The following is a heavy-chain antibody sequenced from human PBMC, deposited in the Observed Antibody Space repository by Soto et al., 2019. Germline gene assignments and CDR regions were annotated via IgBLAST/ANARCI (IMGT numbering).Heavy chain of an antibody. D-gene: IGHD3-22*01. CDR1: GFTFSSYA. CDR2: ISGSGGST. V-gene: IGHV3-23*01. J-gene: IGHJ5*02. CDR3: AKDRTVLFNYYDSSGSNWFDP. Sequence: PGGSLRLSCAASGFTFSSYAMSWVRQAPGKGLEWVSAISGSGGSTYYADSVKGRFTISRDNSKNTLYLQMNSLRAEDTAVYYCAKDRTVLFNYYDSSGSNWFDPWGQGTLVTVSS.